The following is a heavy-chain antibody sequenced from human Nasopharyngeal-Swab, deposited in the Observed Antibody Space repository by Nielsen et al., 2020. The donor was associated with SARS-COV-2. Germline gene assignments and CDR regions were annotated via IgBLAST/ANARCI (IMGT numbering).Heavy chain of an antibody. J-gene: IGHJ6*03. CDR2: ISYDGSNK. Sequence: WIRQPPGKGLEWVAVISYDGSNKYYADSVKGRFTISRDNSKNTLYPQMNSLRAEDTAVYYCAKRSFDYVWGTYNYMDVWGKGTTVTVSS. CDR3: AKRSFDYVWGTYNYMDV. V-gene: IGHV3-30*18. D-gene: IGHD3-16*01.